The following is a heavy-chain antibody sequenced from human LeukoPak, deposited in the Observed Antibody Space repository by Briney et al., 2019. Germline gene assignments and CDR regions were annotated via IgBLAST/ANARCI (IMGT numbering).Heavy chain of an antibody. Sequence: WVRQAPGKGLEWIGSIYYSGSTYYNPSLKSRVTISVDTSKNQFSLKLSSVTAADTAVYYCARRRAHYYDSSGYYSRPQKTFDIWGQGTMVTVSS. J-gene: IGHJ3*02. CDR3: ARRRAHYYDSSGYYSRPQKTFDI. V-gene: IGHV4-39*01. CDR2: IYYSGST. D-gene: IGHD3-22*01.